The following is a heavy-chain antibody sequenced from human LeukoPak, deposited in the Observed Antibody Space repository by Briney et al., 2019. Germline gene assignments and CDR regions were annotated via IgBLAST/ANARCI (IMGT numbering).Heavy chain of an antibody. CDR2: FDPEDGET. CDR1: GYTLTELS. Sequence: ASVKVSCQVSGYTLTELSMHWVRQAPGKGLEWMGGFDPEDGETIYAQKFQGRVTMTEDTSTDTAYMELSSLRSEDTAVYYCATESVYYDFWSGYSNGNWFDPWGQGTLVTVSS. D-gene: IGHD3-3*01. J-gene: IGHJ5*02. CDR3: ATESVYYDFWSGYSNGNWFDP. V-gene: IGHV1-24*01.